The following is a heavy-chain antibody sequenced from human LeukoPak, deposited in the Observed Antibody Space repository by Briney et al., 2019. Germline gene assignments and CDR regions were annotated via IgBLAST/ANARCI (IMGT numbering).Heavy chain of an antibody. Sequence: PGGSLRLSCAASGFTFSSYAMSWVRQAPGKGLEWVSAISGSGGSTYYADSVKGRFTISRDNSQYTVYLQMNGLRAEDTAIYYCAKDYYGDYPQYFDFWGRGTLVTVSS. V-gene: IGHV3-23*01. CDR3: AKDYYGDYPQYFDF. CDR2: ISGSGGST. D-gene: IGHD4-17*01. J-gene: IGHJ4*02. CDR1: GFTFSSYA.